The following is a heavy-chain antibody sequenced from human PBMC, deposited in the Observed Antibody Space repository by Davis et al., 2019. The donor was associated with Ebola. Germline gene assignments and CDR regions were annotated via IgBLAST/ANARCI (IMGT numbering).Heavy chain of an antibody. D-gene: IGHD3-3*01. CDR3: ARIPTALYYDFWSGYYGDWYFDL. V-gene: IGHV2-26*01. J-gene: IGHJ2*01. CDR1: GFSLSNARMG. Sequence: SGPTLVKPTETLTLTCTVSGFSLSNARMGVSWIRQPPGKALEWLAHIFSNDEKSYSTSLKSRLTISKDTSKSQVVLTMTNMDPVDTATYYCARIPTALYYDFWSGYYGDWYFDLWGRGTLVTVSS. CDR2: IFSNDEK.